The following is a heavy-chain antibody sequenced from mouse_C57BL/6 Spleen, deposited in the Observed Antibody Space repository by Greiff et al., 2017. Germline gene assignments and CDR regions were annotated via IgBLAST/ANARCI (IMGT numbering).Heavy chain of an antibody. CDR3: ARYYGNYQWYFEV. Sequence: QVQLKESGAELVRPGTSVTVSCTASGYAFTNYLIEWVKQRPGQGLEWIGVINPGSGGTNYNAKFKGKATLTADKSSSTAYMQLSSLTSEDSAGYFWARYYGNYQWYFEVWGTGTTVTVSS. V-gene: IGHV1-54*01. J-gene: IGHJ1*03. D-gene: IGHD2-1*01. CDR2: INPGSGGT. CDR1: GYAFTNYL.